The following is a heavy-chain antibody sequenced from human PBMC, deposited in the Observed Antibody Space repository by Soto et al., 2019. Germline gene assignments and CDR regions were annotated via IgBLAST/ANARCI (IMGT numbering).Heavy chain of an antibody. CDR3: ASSGESGVVVVAAIPRRDYYYGMDV. V-gene: IGHV4-34*01. CDR2: INHSGST. J-gene: IGHJ6*02. Sequence: SETLSLTCAVYGGSFSGYYWSWIRQPPGKGLEWIGEINHSGSTNYNPSLKSRVTISVDTSKNQFSLKLSSVTAADTAVYYCASSGESGVVVVAAIPRRDYYYGMDVWGQGTTVTVSS. D-gene: IGHD2-15*01. CDR1: GGSFSGYY.